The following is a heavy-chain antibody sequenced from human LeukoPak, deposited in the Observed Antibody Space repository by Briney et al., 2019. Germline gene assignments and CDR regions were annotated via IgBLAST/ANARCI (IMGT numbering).Heavy chain of an antibody. Sequence: SETLSLTCTVSGGSISSGGYYWSWIRQHPGKGLERIGYIYYSGSTYYNPSLKSRVTISVDTSKNQLSLKLSSVTAADTAVYYCARVATMILRFDPWGQGTLVTVSS. CDR1: GGSISSGGYY. J-gene: IGHJ5*02. CDR3: ARVATMILRFDP. D-gene: IGHD3-22*01. V-gene: IGHV4-31*03. CDR2: IYYSGST.